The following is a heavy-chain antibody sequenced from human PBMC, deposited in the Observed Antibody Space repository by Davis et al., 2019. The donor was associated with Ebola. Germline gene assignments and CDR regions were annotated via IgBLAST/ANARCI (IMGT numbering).Heavy chain of an antibody. CDR1: GFPFNYYN. CDR3: VRGGGHGSSSGDH. V-gene: IGHV3-48*04. D-gene: IGHD6-6*01. Sequence: GESLKISCAASGFPFNYYNMIWVRQAPGKGLEWVAYISAHCDTIYHADSVRGRFTISRDNTKSSLYLQIHSLRVEETAVFYCVRGGGHGSSSGDHWGQGTLVTVSS. J-gene: IGHJ4*02. CDR2: ISAHCDTI.